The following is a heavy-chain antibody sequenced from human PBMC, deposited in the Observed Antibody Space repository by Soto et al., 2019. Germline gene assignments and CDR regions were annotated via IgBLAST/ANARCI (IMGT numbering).Heavy chain of an antibody. D-gene: IGHD3-22*01. CDR2: IYYSGIT. Sequence: PSEALSLTCTVSGASIRSYYWSWIRQPPGKGLEYIGYIYYSGITNYNPSLKSRATISVDTSKNQLSLKLSSVTAADTAVYFCARDYSESSGLFLLSWGKGALCTVAP. V-gene: IGHV4-59*01. CDR1: GASIRSYY. CDR3: ARDYSESSGLFLLS. J-gene: IGHJ5*02.